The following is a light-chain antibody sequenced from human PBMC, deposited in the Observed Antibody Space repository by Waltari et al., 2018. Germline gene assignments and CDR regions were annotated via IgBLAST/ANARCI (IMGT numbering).Light chain of an antibody. J-gene: IGKJ2*01. V-gene: IGKV3-15*01. Sequence: ETVMTQSPGTLSVSPGERAPLSCRASQHVNSHLAWYQQKFCQAPRLLIYGASNRAIGIPVRFSGSGSGTEFTLTINSLQSEDFAVYYCQQYNNGPPGTFGQGTKVEFK. CDR2: GAS. CDR1: QHVNSH. CDR3: QQYNNGPPGT.